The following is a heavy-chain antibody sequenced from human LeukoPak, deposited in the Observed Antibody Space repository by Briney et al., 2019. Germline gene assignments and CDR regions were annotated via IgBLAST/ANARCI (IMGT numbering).Heavy chain of an antibody. D-gene: IGHD7-27*01. CDR1: GFTFSGSA. V-gene: IGHV3-73*01. CDR3: TRRTRSGDWDY. J-gene: IGHJ4*02. Sequence: GGSLRLSCAASGFTFSGSAMHWVRQASGKGLEWVGRIRSKANSYATAYAASVKGRFTISRDDSKNTAYLQMNSLKTEDTAVYYCTRRTRSGDWDYWGQGTLVTVSS. CDR2: IRSKANSYAT.